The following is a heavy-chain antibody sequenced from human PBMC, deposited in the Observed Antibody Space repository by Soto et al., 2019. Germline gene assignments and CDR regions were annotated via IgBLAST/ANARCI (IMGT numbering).Heavy chain of an antibody. Sequence: VQLLESGGGLVQPGGSLRLSCAASGFTFSSYAISWVRQAPGKGLEWVSAMSGSGGSTYYADSVKGRFTISRDNSKNPLYLQMNSLSADDTAVYDCAKFPERRPSNYCYYLDVWGKGTTVTVSS. CDR2: MSGSGGST. CDR3: AKFPERRPSNYCYYLDV. J-gene: IGHJ6*03. D-gene: IGHD1-1*01. CDR1: GFTFSSYA. V-gene: IGHV3-23*01.